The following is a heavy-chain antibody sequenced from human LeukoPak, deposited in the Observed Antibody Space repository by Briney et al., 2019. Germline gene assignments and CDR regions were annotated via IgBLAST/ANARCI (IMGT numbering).Heavy chain of an antibody. CDR1: GFTFSSYA. D-gene: IGHD2-8*01. CDR2: ISYDGSNK. Sequence: GGSLRLSCAASGFTFSSYAMHWVRQAPGKGLEWVAVISYDGSNKYYADSVKGRFTICRDNSKNTLYLQMNSLRAEDTAVYYCARMYEGKSYYFDYWGQGTLVTVSS. J-gene: IGHJ4*02. V-gene: IGHV3-30-3*01. CDR3: ARMYEGKSYYFDY.